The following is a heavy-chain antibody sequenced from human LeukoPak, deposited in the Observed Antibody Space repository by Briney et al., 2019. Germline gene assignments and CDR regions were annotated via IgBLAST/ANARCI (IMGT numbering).Heavy chain of an antibody. J-gene: IGHJ3*02. D-gene: IGHD1-26*01. CDR1: GGTFSSYA. Sequence: RASVKVSCKASGGTFSSYAISWVRQAPGQGLEWMGWINPNSGGTNYAQKFQGRVTMTRDTSISTAYMELSRLRSDDTAVYYCARDQHNWWELRGPFDIWGQGTMVTVSS. CDR2: INPNSGGT. CDR3: ARDQHNWWELRGPFDI. V-gene: IGHV1-2*02.